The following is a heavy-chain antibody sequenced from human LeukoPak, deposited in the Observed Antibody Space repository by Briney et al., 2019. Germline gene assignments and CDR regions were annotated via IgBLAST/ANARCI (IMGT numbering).Heavy chain of an antibody. D-gene: IGHD2-21*02. V-gene: IGHV3-74*01. J-gene: IGHJ5*02. Sequence: GGSLRLSCAASGFTFSTYWMHWVRQVPGKGLVWVSRVNSDGTITTYADSVKGRFTISRDNAKNTLYLQMNSLRVEDTAVYYCARSPNCGGDCSWGQGTLVTVSS. CDR3: ARSPNCGGDCS. CDR2: VNSDGTIT. CDR1: GFTFSTYW.